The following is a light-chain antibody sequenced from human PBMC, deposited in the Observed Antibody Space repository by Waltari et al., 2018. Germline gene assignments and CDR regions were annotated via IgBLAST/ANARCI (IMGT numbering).Light chain of an antibody. Sequence: DIQMTQSPSSLSSSAGDRVTITCRASQRISNYLNWYQQKPGKAPNLLIYAASSLQSGVPSRFSGSGSGTNFTLTISSLQPEDFATYYCQQSYSTPFYSFGQGTKLEIK. CDR2: AAS. V-gene: IGKV1-39*01. CDR3: QQSYSTPFYS. J-gene: IGKJ2*01. CDR1: QRISNY.